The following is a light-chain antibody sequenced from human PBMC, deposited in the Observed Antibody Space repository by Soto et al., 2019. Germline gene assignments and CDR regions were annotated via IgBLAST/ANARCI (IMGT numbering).Light chain of an antibody. J-gene: IGLJ2*01. Sequence: QSALTQPASVSGSPGQSITISCTGTSSDVGGYNYVSWYQQHPGKAPKLMIYDVSNRPLGVSNRFSGSKSGNTASLTISGLQAEDEADYYCCSYTSSSTVVFGGGTKLTVL. CDR3: CSYTSSSTVV. CDR2: DVS. CDR1: SSDVGGYNY. V-gene: IGLV2-14*01.